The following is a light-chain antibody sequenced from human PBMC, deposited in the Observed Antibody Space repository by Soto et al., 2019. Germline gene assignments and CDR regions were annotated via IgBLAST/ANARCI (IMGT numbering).Light chain of an antibody. CDR1: SSDVGSYTL. CDR2: EGT. CDR3: CLYAGTATFV. J-gene: IGLJ2*01. Sequence: QSALTQPASVSGSPGQSITISCTGTSSDVGSYTLVSWYQQHPGKAPKLMIYEGTKRPSGVSKRFSGSKSGNTASLTISGLQAEDEADYYCCLYAGTATFVFGGGTKLTVL. V-gene: IGLV2-23*03.